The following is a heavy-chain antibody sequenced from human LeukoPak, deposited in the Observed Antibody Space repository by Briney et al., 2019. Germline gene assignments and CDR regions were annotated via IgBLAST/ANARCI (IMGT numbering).Heavy chain of an antibody. CDR3: ARASYRLDAFDI. CDR2: IHYTGTT. V-gene: IGHV4-61*01. D-gene: IGHD3-16*02. Sequence: PSGTLSLTCTVSGGSVSSSPYYWSWIRQPPGKGLEWIGYIHYTGTTNYNPSLKSRVTISVDTSKNKFSLKLSSVTAADTAVYYCARASYRLDAFDIWGQGTMVTVSS. CDR1: GGSVSSSPYY. J-gene: IGHJ3*02.